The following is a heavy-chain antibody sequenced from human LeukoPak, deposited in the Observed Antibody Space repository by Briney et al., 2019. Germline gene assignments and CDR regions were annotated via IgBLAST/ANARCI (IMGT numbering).Heavy chain of an antibody. J-gene: IGHJ3*02. CDR2: ISGSGGST. D-gene: IGHD3-16*02. CDR1: GGTFSSYA. CDR3: AKVSYCYAFDI. V-gene: IGHV3-23*01. Sequence: SCKASGGTFSSYAMSWVRQAPGKGLEWVSAISGSGGSTYYADSVKGRFTISRDNSKNTLYLQMNSLRAEDTAVYYCAKVSYCYAFDIWGQGTKVTVSS.